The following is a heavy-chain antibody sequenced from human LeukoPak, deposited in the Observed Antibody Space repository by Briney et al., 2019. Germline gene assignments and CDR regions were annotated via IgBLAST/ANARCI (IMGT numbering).Heavy chain of an antibody. CDR3: ARNSGYYPPFFDY. V-gene: IGHV4-59*01. J-gene: IGHJ4*02. CDR1: GGSISSYY. CDR2: IYYSGST. D-gene: IGHD3-22*01. Sequence: SETLSLTCTVSGGSISSYYWSWIRQPPGKGLEWIGYIYYSGSTNYNPSLKSRVTISVDTSKNQFSLKLSSVTAADTAVYYCARNSGYYPPFFDYWGQGTLVTVSS.